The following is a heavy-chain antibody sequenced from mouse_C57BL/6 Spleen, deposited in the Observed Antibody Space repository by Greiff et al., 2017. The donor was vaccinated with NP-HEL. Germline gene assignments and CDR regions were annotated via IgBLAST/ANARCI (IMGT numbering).Heavy chain of an antibody. V-gene: IGHV1-7*01. CDR3: ASAFYYGSSYDYAMDY. D-gene: IGHD1-1*01. J-gene: IGHJ4*01. CDR2: INPSSGYT. CDR1: GYTFTSYW. Sequence: VQLQQSGAELAKPGASVKLSCKASGYTFTSYWMHWVKQRPGQGLEWIGYINPSSGYTKYNQKFKDKATLTADTSSSTAYMQLSSLTSEDSAVYYCASAFYYGSSYDYAMDYWGQGTSVTVSS.